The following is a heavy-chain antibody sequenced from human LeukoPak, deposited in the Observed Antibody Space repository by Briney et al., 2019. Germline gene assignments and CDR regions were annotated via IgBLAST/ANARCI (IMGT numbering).Heavy chain of an antibody. CDR2: ITGSATTT. Sequence: GGSLRLSCATSGFTFNTFGMHWVRQAPGKGLEWVSYITGSATTTYYADSVKGRFAISRDNGKNSLYLQMNSLRAEDTSVYYCARDVGYRSWFDPWGQGTLVIVSS. D-gene: IGHD5-18*01. CDR1: GFTFNTFG. CDR3: ARDVGYRSWFDP. J-gene: IGHJ5*02. V-gene: IGHV3-48*01.